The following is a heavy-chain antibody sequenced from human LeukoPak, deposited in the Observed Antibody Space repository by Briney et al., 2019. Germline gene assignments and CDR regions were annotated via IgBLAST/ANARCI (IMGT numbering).Heavy chain of an antibody. CDR2: ISSTSIYK. CDR3: ARDPRIYCTNGICRDDCFDS. D-gene: IGHD2-8*01. Sequence: PGGSLRLSCAASGFTFSSYSMNWVRQAPGKGLEWVSSISSTSIYKYYADSVKGRFTISRDNAKDSLFLQMNSLRAEDTAIYYCARDPRIYCTNGICRDDCFDSWGQGTLVTVSS. J-gene: IGHJ4*02. V-gene: IGHV3-21*01. CDR1: GFTFSSYS.